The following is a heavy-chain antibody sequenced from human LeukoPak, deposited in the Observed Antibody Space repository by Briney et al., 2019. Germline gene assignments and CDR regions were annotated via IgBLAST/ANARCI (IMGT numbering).Heavy chain of an antibody. CDR3: ARERFVVVVAATIFDY. V-gene: IGHV3-74*01. J-gene: IGHJ4*02. CDR2: INSDGSST. Sequence: GGSLRLSCAASGFTFSNYWMHWVRQAPGKGLVWVSRINSDGSSTTSADSVKGRFTISRDNAKNTLYLQMNSLRAEDTAVYYCARERFVVVVAATIFDYWGQGTLVTVSS. CDR1: GFTFSNYW. D-gene: IGHD2-15*01.